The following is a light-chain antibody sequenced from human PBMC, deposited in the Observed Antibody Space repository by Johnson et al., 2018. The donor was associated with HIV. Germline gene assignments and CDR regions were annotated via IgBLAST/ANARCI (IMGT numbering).Light chain of an antibody. CDR1: SSNIANIY. V-gene: IGLV1-51*01. CDR2: DNN. J-gene: IGLJ1*01. CDR3: GTWDSSLSAGV. Sequence: QPVLTQPPSVSAAPGQKVTISCSGSSSNIANIYVSWYQQLPGTATKLLIYDNNNRPSGIPDRFSGSKSGTSATLGITGLQTGDEADYYCGTWDSSLSAGVFGTGTKVTVL.